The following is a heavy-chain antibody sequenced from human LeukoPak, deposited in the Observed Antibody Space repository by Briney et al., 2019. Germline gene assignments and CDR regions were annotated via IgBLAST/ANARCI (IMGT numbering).Heavy chain of an antibody. J-gene: IGHJ5*02. CDR1: GGTFTSYA. CDR3: ARKLRLGGNWFDP. V-gene: IGHV1-69*15. D-gene: IGHD1-26*01. CDR2: IITISGTT. Sequence: SVKVSCKTSGGTFTSYAITWVRQAPGQGLEWMGKIITISGTTNYAQRFQGRVTSTADESTSTAYMELSSLRSEDTASYSCARKLRLGGNWFDPWGQGTLVTVSS.